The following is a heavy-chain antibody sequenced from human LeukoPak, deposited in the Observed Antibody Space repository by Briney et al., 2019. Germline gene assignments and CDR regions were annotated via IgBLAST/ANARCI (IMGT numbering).Heavy chain of an antibody. CDR2: ISGGGVST. CDR3: ARDYSSSVGPPYYMDA. D-gene: IGHD6-6*01. Sequence: GSLRLSCAASGFTFSSFPMSWVRQAPGKGLEWVSVISGGGVSTYYADSVKGRFTISRDNAKNSLYLQMNSLRAEDTAVYYCARDYSSSVGPPYYMDAWGKGTTVTVSS. J-gene: IGHJ6*03. CDR1: GFTFSSFP. V-gene: IGHV3-23*01.